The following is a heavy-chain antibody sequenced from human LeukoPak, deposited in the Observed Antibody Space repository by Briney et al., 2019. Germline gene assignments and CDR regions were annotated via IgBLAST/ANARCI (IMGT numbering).Heavy chain of an antibody. D-gene: IGHD4-17*01. V-gene: IGHV3-33*06. J-gene: IGHJ4*02. CDR3: AKVVEWGYGADY. CDR1: GFTLTIYG. Sequence: PGRSLRLSCAASGFTLTIYGMHCVRQAPGKGLEWVAIIWYDRSNIYYGDSVSGRFTISRDNFKNTLYLQMDSLRAVDTAVYYCAKVVEWGYGADYWGQGTLVTVSS. CDR2: IWYDRSNI.